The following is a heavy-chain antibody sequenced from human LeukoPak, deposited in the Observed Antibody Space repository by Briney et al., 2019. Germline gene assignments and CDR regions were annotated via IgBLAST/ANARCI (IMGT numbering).Heavy chain of an antibody. J-gene: IGHJ4*02. CDR2: IYYSGST. V-gene: IGHV4-30-4*01. CDR1: GGSISSGDYY. CDR3: ARTGYSSSLYFY. Sequence: SETLSLTCTVSGGSISSGDYYWSWIRQPPGKGLEWIGYIYYSGSTYYNPSLKSRVTISVDTSKNQFSLKLSSVTAADTAAYYCARTGYSSSLYFYWGQGTLVTVSP. D-gene: IGHD6-13*01.